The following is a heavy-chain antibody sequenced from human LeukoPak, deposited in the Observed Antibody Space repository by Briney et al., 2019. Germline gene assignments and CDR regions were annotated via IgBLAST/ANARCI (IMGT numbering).Heavy chain of an antibody. CDR1: GGSISSYY. D-gene: IGHD3-3*02. CDR2: IYYSGST. Sequence: SETLSLTCTVSGGSISSYYWSWIRQPPGKGLEWIVYIYYSGSTDYNPSLKSRVTISVDTSKNQFSLKLSSVTAADTAVYYCARAFYPGYYSYMAVWGKGTTVTVSS. J-gene: IGHJ6*03. CDR3: ARAFYPGYYSYMAV. V-gene: IGHV4-59*01.